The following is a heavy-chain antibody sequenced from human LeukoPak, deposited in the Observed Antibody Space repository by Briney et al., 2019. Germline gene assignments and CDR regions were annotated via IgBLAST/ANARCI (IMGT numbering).Heavy chain of an antibody. D-gene: IGHD2-2*01. CDR3: AKGGLLVVPAAMFT. CDR1: GFTFSSYA. V-gene: IGHV3-23*01. CDR2: ISGSGGST. Sequence: QPGGSLRLSCAASGFTFSSYAMSRVRQAPGKGLEWVSAISGSGGSTYYADSVKGRFTISRDNSKNTLYLQMNSLRAEDTAVYYCAKGGLLVVPAAMFTWGQGTLVTVSS. J-gene: IGHJ5*02.